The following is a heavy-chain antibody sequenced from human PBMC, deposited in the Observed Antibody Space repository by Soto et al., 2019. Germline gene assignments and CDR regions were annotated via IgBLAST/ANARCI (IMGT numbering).Heavy chain of an antibody. J-gene: IGHJ6*02. CDR3: ARDPNIVATGRDVYYYYGMDV. CDR2: IKQDGSEK. D-gene: IGHD5-12*01. Sequence: EVQLVESGGGLVQPGGSLRLSCAASGFTFSSYWMSWVRQAPGKGLEWVANIKQDGSEKYYVDSVKGRFTISRDNAKNSLYLQRNSLRAEDTAVYYCARDPNIVATGRDVYYYYGMDVWGQGTTVTVSS. V-gene: IGHV3-7*01. CDR1: GFTFSSYW.